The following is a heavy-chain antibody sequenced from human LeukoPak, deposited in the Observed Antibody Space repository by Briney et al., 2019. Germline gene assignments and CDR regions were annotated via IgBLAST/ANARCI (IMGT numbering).Heavy chain of an antibody. V-gene: IGHV4-4*07. CDR2: IYTSGNT. CDR1: GGSMSSYY. Sequence: PSETLSLTGTVSGGSMSSYYWSWIRQPVGKGLEWIGRIYTSGNTNYNPSLKSRVTMSVDTSKNQFSLKLTSVTAADTAVYYCARGLSHSKDIWGQGTMVTVSS. CDR3: ARGLSHSKDI. D-gene: IGHD2/OR15-2a*01. J-gene: IGHJ3*02.